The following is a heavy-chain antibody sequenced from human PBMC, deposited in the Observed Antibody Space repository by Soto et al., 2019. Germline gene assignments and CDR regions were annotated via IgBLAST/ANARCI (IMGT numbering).Heavy chain of an antibody. J-gene: IGHJ4*02. CDR3: ARGGGGPSENFDY. V-gene: IGHV3-74*01. Sequence: PGGSLRLSCAASGLTFSSYWMHWVRQAPGKGLVWVSRINSDGSSTSYADSVKGRFTISRDNAKNTLYLQMNSLRAEDTAVYYCARGGGGPSENFDYWGQGTLVTVSS. D-gene: IGHD3-16*01. CDR2: INSDGSST. CDR1: GLTFSSYW.